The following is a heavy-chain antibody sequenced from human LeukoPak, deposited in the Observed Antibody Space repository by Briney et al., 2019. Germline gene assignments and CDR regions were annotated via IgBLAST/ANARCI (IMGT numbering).Heavy chain of an antibody. D-gene: IGHD6-19*01. Sequence: GGSLRLSCEASWFTFGSYAMYWVRQAPAKGLPWVAGIFGSGGSAHYADSAKGRFTIPRDNSKTTVYLQINSPRAEDTAVYYCGKTTTGYSSGQKPAWPVDYWGQGTLVTVSS. CDR1: WFTFGSYA. CDR3: GKTTTGYSSGQKPAWPVDY. J-gene: IGHJ4*02. CDR2: IFGSGGSA. V-gene: IGHV3-23*01.